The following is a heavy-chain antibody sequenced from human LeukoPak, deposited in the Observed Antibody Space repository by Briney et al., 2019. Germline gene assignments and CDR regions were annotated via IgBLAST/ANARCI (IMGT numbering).Heavy chain of an antibody. V-gene: IGHV4-34*01. J-gene: IGHJ4*02. Sequence: SETLSLTCAVYGGSFSGYYWSWIRQPPGKGLEWIGEINHSGSTNYNPSLKSRVTISVDTSMNQFSLKLSSVTAADTAVYYCARVVRRGYSGYDYFDYWGQGTLVTVSS. CDR3: ARVVRRGYSGYDYFDY. CDR1: GGSFSGYY. CDR2: INHSGST. D-gene: IGHD5-12*01.